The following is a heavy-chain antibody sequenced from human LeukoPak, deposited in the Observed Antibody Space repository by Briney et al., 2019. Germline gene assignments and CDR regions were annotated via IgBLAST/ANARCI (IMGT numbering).Heavy chain of an antibody. V-gene: IGHV4-59*12. CDR3: ARYGVYGDYDY. CDR1: GGSISGSY. J-gene: IGHJ4*02. Sequence: SETLSLTCTVSGGSISGSYWSWIRQPPGKALDWIGGIYYTGSTSYNLSLKSRVTMSVDTSKNQFSLQVRSVTAADTAGYYCARYGVYGDYDYWGQGTLVTVSS. D-gene: IGHD4-17*01. CDR2: IYYTGST.